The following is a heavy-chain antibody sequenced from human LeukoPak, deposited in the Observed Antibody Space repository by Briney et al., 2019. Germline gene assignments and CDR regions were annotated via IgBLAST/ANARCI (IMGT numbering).Heavy chain of an antibody. CDR1: GFTFSDYY. V-gene: IGHV3-11*05. D-gene: IGHD6-13*01. J-gene: IGHJ4*02. Sequence: PGGSLRLSCAASGFTFSDYYMSWIRQAPGKGLEWVSYISYSSSYTNYADSVKGRFTISRDNAKNSLYLQMNSLRAEDTAVYYCAREIAAAGTAGLDYWGQGTLVTGSS. CDR3: AREIAAAGTAGLDY. CDR2: ISYSSSYT.